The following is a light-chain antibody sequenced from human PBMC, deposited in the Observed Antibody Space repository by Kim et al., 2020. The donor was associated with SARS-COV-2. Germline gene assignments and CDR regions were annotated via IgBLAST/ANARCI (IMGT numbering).Light chain of an antibody. CDR1: SGHTSYS. V-gene: IGLV4-69*01. CDR2: LNSDGSH. J-gene: IGLJ3*02. Sequence: SLKLTCTLSSGHTSYSIAWHQQQPEQGPRYLMKLNSDGSHSKGDGIPDRFSGSSSGAERYVTISSLQSEDEADYYCQTWGTGSWVFGGGTQLTVL. CDR3: QTWGTGSWV.